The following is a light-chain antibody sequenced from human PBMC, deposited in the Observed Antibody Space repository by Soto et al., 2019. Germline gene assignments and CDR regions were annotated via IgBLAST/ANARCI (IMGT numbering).Light chain of an antibody. V-gene: IGKV1-5*01. Sequence: DIQMTQSPPTLSASVGDRVTITCRASQSFTSLLAWYQRKPGKAPKLLIYDASRLQTGVPSRFRGSRSGTEFTLTISSLEPEDFAVYFCQQHNNWPTFGQGTRLEIK. CDR1: QSFTSL. CDR3: QQHNNWPT. J-gene: IGKJ5*01. CDR2: DAS.